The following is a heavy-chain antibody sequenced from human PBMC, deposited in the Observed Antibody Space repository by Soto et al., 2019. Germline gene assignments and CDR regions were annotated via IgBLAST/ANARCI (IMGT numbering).Heavy chain of an antibody. J-gene: IGHJ5*02. CDR1: GFTFSSYS. D-gene: IGHD1-7*01. CDR2: ISSSSSYI. V-gene: IGHV3-21*01. CDR3: ARVAPPDNWNYFGEPFWFDP. Sequence: PGGSLRLSCAASGFTFSSYSMNWVRQAPGKGLEWVSSISSSSSYIYYAESVKGRFTISRDNAKKSLYLQMNSLRAEDTAVYYCARVAPPDNWNYFGEPFWFDPWGQGTLVTVSS.